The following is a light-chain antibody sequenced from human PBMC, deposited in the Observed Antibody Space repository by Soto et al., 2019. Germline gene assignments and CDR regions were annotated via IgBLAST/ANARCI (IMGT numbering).Light chain of an antibody. Sequence: EIVLTQSPGTLSLSPGERATLSCRASQSVTRSYLAWYQQKPGQAPRLLIYGASSRATGIPDRFSGSGSGTDFTLTISRLEPEDFEVYYCQQYGSSPHTFGGGTKVEIK. CDR1: QSVTRSY. CDR3: QQYGSSPHT. V-gene: IGKV3-20*01. CDR2: GAS. J-gene: IGKJ4*01.